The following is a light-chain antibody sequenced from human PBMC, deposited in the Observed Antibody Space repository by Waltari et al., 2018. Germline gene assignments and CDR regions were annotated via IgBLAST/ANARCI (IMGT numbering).Light chain of an antibody. CDR3: CSYAGSTTRWV. J-gene: IGLJ3*02. CDR2: AVS. V-gene: IGLV2-23*02. Sequence: QSALTQPASVSGSPGQSITISCTGTSSDVGSYTLVSWYQQHPGKAPKLIIYAVSKRPSGASARFYGSKSGNTASLTISGLQAEDEADYYCCSYAGSTTRWVFGGGTKLTVL. CDR1: SSDVGSYTL.